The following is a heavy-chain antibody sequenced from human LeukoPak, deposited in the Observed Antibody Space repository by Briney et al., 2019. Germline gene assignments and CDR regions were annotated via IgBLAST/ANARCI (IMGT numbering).Heavy chain of an antibody. D-gene: IGHD2-21*01. V-gene: IGHV3-23*01. J-gene: IGHJ3*02. CDR1: GFTFSNYA. Sequence: GGSLRLSCAASGFTFSNYAMSWVRQAPGKGLEWVSAISGSDGSTWYADSVKGRFTITRDNSKNTLYLHMNSLRDEDTALYYCAGDRAYPNDVFNIWGQGTMITVS. CDR2: ISGSDGST. CDR3: AGDRAYPNDVFNI.